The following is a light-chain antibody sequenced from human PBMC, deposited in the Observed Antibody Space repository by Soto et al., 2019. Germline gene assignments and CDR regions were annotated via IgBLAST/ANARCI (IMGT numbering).Light chain of an antibody. J-gene: IGLJ2*01. V-gene: IGLV2-11*01. CDR2: DVS. CDR1: SSDVGGYNY. CDR3: CSYAGSYTLVV. Sequence: QSVLTQPPSASGSPGQSVTISCTGTSSDVGGYNYVSWYQQHPGKAPKLMIYDVSKRPSGVPDRFSGSKSGNTASLTISGLQAEDEADYYCCSYAGSYTLVVFGGGTKLTVL.